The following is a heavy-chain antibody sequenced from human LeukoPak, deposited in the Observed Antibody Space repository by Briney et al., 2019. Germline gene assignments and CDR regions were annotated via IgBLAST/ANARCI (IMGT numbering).Heavy chain of an antibody. CDR2: IIPILGIA. J-gene: IGHJ4*02. D-gene: IGHD3-10*01. CDR3: ARDLLWFGELNY. V-gene: IGHV1-69*04. CDR1: GGTFSSYA. Sequence: ASVKVSCKASGGTFSSYAISWVRQAPGQGLEWMGRIIPILGIANYAQKFQGRVTITADKSTSTAYMELSSLRSEDTAVYYCARDLLWFGELNYWGQGTLVTVS.